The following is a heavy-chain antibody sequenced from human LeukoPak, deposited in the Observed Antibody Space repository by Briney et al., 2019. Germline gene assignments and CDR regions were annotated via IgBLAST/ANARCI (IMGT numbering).Heavy chain of an antibody. J-gene: IGHJ3*02. CDR1: GYIFTDYF. CDR2: IHPRGGGT. D-gene: IGHD3-16*01. CDR3: ARDLGDSGIRSDTFHI. V-gene: IGHV1-46*01. Sequence: EASVKVSCKTSGYIFTDYFIHWLRQAPGQGLEWIGIIHPRGGGTTYAQKLQGRVTLTRDTSTSTVYMELSNLRSEDTAVYYCARDLGDSGIRSDTFHIWGQGTTVIVSS.